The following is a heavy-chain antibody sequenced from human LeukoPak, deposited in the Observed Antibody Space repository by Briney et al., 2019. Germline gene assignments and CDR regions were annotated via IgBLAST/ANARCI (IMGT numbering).Heavy chain of an antibody. D-gene: IGHD4-11*01. Sequence: PSETLSLTCTVSGGSISSYYWSWIRQPPGKGLEWIGYIYYSGSTNYNPSLKSRVTISVDTSKNQFSLKLSSVTAADTAVYYCARTLQALGYYMDVWGKGTTVTVSS. CDR3: ARTLQALGYYMDV. J-gene: IGHJ6*03. CDR1: GGSISSYY. CDR2: IYYSGST. V-gene: IGHV4-59*01.